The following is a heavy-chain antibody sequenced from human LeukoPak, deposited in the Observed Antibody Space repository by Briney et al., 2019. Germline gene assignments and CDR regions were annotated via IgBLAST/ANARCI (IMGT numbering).Heavy chain of an antibody. CDR1: GGSISSSSYY. V-gene: IGHV4-39*07. CDR3: ARIDILTGCDY. Sequence: PSETLSLTCTVSGGSISSSSYYWGWIRQPPGKGLEWIGSIYYSGTTYYNPSLKSRVTISMDKSKNQFSLRMSSVTAADTAVYLCARIDILTGCDYWGQGTLVTVSS. CDR2: IYYSGTT. J-gene: IGHJ4*02. D-gene: IGHD3-9*01.